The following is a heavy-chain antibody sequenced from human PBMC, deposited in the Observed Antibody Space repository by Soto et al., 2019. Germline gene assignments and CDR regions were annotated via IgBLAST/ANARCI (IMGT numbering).Heavy chain of an antibody. CDR3: TTGSVDGV. V-gene: IGHV3-15*07. J-gene: IGHJ6*02. D-gene: IGHD2-15*01. Sequence: EVQLVESGGGFIYPGGSLRLSCAASGLTISNAWMNWVRQAPGYGLECVGRIKTNTEGGTTDYAAALKGSFTVSRDDSKITLYLQMTRRSTEDTAVYYCTTGSVDGVWGQGTTITVSS. CDR2: IKTNTEGGTT. CDR1: GLTISNAW.